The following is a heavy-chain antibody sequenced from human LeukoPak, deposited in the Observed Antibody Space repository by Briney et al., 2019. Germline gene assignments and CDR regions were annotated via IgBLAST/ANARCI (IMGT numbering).Heavy chain of an antibody. V-gene: IGHV3-48*03. CDR3: ARGGGSLSGY. Sequence: GGSLRLSCAAPGFTFSSYEMNWVRQAPGKGLEWVSYISSSGGTTFYADSVKGRFTISRDNAKNSLYLQMNSLRAEDTAVHYCARGGGSLSGYWGQGTLVTVSS. J-gene: IGHJ4*02. D-gene: IGHD1-26*01. CDR1: GFTFSSYE. CDR2: ISSSGGTT.